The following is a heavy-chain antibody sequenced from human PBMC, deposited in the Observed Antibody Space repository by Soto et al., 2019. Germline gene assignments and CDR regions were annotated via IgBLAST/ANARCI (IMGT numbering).Heavy chain of an antibody. Sequence: GASVKVSCKASGYTFSDYYIHCVRQAPGQGLEWMGWINPNSGGTKYAPKFQGGVTMTRDTSITPAYMELRRLRSGDKAVYYGAREPVTAKPEGVDFWGEGSMV. J-gene: IGHJ4*02. D-gene: IGHD2-21*02. CDR3: AREPVTAKPEGVDF. CDR1: GYTFSDYY. CDR2: INPNSGGT. V-gene: IGHV1-2*02.